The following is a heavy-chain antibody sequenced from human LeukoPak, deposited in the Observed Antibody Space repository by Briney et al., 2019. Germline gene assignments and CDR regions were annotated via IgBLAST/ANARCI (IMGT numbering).Heavy chain of an antibody. CDR2: INPSGGST. V-gene: IGHV1-46*01. Sequence: ASVKVSCKASGYTFTSYYMHWVRQAPGQGLEWMGIINPSGGSTSDAQKFQGRVTMTRDMSTSTAYMELRSLRSDDTAVYYCARPQEEDGYNYNWAFDYWGQGTLVTVSS. CDR3: ARPQEEDGYNYNWAFDY. J-gene: IGHJ4*02. D-gene: IGHD5-24*01. CDR1: GYTFTSYY.